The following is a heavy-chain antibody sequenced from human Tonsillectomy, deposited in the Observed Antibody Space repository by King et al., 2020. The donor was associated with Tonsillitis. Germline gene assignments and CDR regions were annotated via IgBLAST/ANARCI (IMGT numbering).Heavy chain of an antibody. CDR1: GGTFSKYA. CDR2: IIPMYGTT. J-gene: IGHJ3*02. V-gene: IGHV1-69*01. D-gene: IGHD3-3*01. Sequence: VQLVESGAEVKKPGSSVKVSCKASGGTFSKYAISWVRQAPGQGLEWMGGIIPMYGTTSSAQKFQGRVTLSADGTTSTAYMELSSLRSDDTAVYYCAREGETHYYTSCFAIWGQCTVIAFS. CDR3: AREGETHYYTSCFAI.